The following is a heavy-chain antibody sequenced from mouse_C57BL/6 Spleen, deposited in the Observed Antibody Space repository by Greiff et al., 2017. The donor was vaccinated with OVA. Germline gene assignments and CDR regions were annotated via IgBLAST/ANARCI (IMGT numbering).Heavy chain of an antibody. CDR2: IYWDDDK. Sequence: QVTLKESGPGILQSSQTLSLTCSFSGFSLSTSGMGVSWIRQPSGKGLEWLAHIYWDDDKRYNPSLKSRLTISKDTSRNQVFLKITSVDTADTATYYCARSTVYNFDVWGTGTTVTVSS. CDR3: ARSTVYNFDV. V-gene: IGHV8-12*01. D-gene: IGHD1-1*01. CDR1: GFSLSTSGMG. J-gene: IGHJ1*03.